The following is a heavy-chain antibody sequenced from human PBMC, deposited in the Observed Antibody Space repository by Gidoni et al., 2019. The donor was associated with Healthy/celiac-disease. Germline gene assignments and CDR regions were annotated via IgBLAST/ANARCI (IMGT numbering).Heavy chain of an antibody. CDR3: ARLPTAKTVTYPGVDY. V-gene: IGHV1-18*01. Sequence: QVQRVQSGAEVKKTGASVKGSCKASGYTCSSYGISWLRQAPGQGLEWMGWVSAYHGNPNYAQKLQGRVTMPTDTSTSTAYMELRGLRSDDTAVYYCARLPTAKTVTYPGVDYWGQGTLVTVSS. D-gene: IGHD4-17*01. CDR1: GYTCSSYG. J-gene: IGHJ4*02. CDR2: VSAYHGNP.